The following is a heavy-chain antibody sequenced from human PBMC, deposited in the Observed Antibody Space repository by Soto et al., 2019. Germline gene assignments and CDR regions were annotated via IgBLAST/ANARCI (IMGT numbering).Heavy chain of an antibody. Sequence: QVQLQQWGAGLLKPSETLSLACAVYGESFSAHYWSWIRQPPGKGLEWIGEINHRGSANYNPSLKSRVTMAVDTSKNQFSLKLSSVTAAVTAVDYCVRGVYDTIFGVVRLDYWGQGTLVTVCS. CDR3: VRGVYDTIFGVVRLDY. CDR2: INHRGSA. J-gene: IGHJ4*02. V-gene: IGHV4-34*01. CDR1: GESFSAHY. D-gene: IGHD3-3*01.